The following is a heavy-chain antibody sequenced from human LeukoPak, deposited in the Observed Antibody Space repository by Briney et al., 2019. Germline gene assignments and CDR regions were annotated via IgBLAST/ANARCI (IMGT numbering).Heavy chain of an antibody. D-gene: IGHD6-19*01. CDR1: GFTFSSYS. V-gene: IGHV3-21*01. Sequence: PGGSLRLSCAASGFTFSSYSMNWVRQAPGKGLEWVSSISSSSSYIYYADSVKGRFTISRDNAKNSLYLQMNSLRAEDTAVYYCATGIAVAGTDFDYWGQGILVTVSS. CDR3: ATGIAVAGTDFDY. CDR2: ISSSSSYI. J-gene: IGHJ4*02.